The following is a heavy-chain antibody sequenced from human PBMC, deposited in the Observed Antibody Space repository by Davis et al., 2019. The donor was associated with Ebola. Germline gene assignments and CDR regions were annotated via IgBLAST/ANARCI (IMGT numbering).Heavy chain of an antibody. CDR3: ARGPPEDVVVVVVAADY. J-gene: IGHJ4*02. CDR1: GFTFSSYW. V-gene: IGHV3-7*01. D-gene: IGHD2-15*01. CDR2: IKGDGTNK. Sequence: GESLKISCAASGFTFSSYWMTWVRQAPGKGLEWVAYIKGDGTNKNYVDSVKGRITISRDNAKNSLYLQMNSLRAEDTAVYYCARGPPEDVVVVVVAADYWGQGTLVTVSS.